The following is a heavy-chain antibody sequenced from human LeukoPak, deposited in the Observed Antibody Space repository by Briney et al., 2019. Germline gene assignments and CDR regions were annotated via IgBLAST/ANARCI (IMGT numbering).Heavy chain of an antibody. Sequence: GRSLRLSCAASGLTFSSYGMHWVRQAPGKGLEWVAVISYDGSNKYYADSVKGRFTISRDNSKNTLYLQMNSLRAEDTAVYYCAKDLYYDYVWGSYRNVPMDHWGQGTLVTVSS. V-gene: IGHV3-30*18. CDR1: GLTFSSYG. CDR2: ISYDGSNK. CDR3: AKDLYYDYVWGSYRNVPMDH. J-gene: IGHJ4*02. D-gene: IGHD3-16*02.